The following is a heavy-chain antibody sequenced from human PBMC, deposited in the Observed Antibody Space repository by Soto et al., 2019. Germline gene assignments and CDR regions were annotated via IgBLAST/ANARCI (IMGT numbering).Heavy chain of an antibody. Sequence: ASVKVSFKASESTFMNYDISWLRQATGQGLEWMGWMNPNSGNTGYALEFQGRVSMTRNTSIYTVYLELSSLASDDTAVYYCVRMASSGTLNWFDPWGQGTLVTVSS. V-gene: IGHV1-8*01. CDR2: MNPNSGNT. CDR1: ESTFMNYD. CDR3: VRMASSGTLNWFDP. J-gene: IGHJ5*02. D-gene: IGHD1-1*01.